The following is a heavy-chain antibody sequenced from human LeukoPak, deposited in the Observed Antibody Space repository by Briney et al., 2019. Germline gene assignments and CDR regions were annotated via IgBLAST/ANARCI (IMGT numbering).Heavy chain of an antibody. CDR2: ISSSSSYI. J-gene: IGHJ6*02. Sequence: GGSLRLSCAASGFTFSSYSMKWVRQAPGKGLEWVSSISSSSSYIYYADSVKGRFTISRDNAKNSLYLQMNSLKTEDTAVYYCVRATTVDYYSFLSVWGQGTTVTVSS. CDR1: GFTFSSYS. CDR3: VRATTVDYYSFLSV. D-gene: IGHD4-23*01. V-gene: IGHV3-21*04.